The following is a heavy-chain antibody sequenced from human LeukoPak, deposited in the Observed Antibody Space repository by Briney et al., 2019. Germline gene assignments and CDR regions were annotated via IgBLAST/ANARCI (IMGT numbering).Heavy chain of an antibody. J-gene: IGHJ6*02. CDR2: IIHSGST. V-gene: IGHV4-34*12. CDR3: ATTVTTWDYYGMDV. D-gene: IGHD4-17*01. Sequence: PSETLSLTCAVYGGSFSGYYWSWIRQPPGKGLEWIGEIIHSGSTNYNPSLKSRVTISVDTSKNQFSLKLSSVTAADTAVYYCATTVTTWDYYGMDVWGQGTTVTVSS. CDR1: GGSFSGYY.